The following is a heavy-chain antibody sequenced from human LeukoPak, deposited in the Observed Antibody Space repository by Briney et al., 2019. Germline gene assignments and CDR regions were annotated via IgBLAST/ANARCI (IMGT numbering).Heavy chain of an antibody. CDR3: ARLTNMYVDY. J-gene: IGHJ4*02. CDR2: IYPGDSDT. D-gene: IGHD2/OR15-2a*01. CDR1: GYSFRSYW. Sequence: LGESLKISCKGSGYSFRSYWIGWVRQMPGKGLERMGIIYPGDSDTRYSPSFQGQVTISADKSISTAYLQWSSLKASDTAIYYCARLTNMYVDYWGQGTLVTVSS. V-gene: IGHV5-51*01.